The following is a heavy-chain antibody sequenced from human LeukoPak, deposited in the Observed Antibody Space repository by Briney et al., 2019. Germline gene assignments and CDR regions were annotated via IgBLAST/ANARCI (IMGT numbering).Heavy chain of an antibody. Sequence: GGSLRLSCAASGSTFSSYEMNWVRQAPGKGLEWVSYISSSGSTIYYADFVKGRFTISRDNAKNSLYLQMNSLRAEDTAVYYCAREDGYNWNYGYWGQGTLVTVSS. CDR2: ISSSGSTI. J-gene: IGHJ4*02. D-gene: IGHD1-20*01. CDR1: GSTFSSYE. CDR3: AREDGYNWNYGY. V-gene: IGHV3-48*03.